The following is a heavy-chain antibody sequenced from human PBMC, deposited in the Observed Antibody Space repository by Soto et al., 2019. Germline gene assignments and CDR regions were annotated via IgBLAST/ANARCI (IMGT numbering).Heavy chain of an antibody. CDR2: IKKDESKK. D-gene: IGHD6-13*01. Sequence: EERLVESGGGLVQPGGSLRLSCAASGFTFSSYWMTWVRQAPGKGLEWVANIKKDESKKSYLDSVRGRFTISRDNAKNSLYLQMDSLSAEDTALDYCARAVSPGSRSWYFDGFDLWGQGTRVLVSS. CDR3: ARAVSPGSRSWYFDGFDL. CDR1: GFTFSSYW. V-gene: IGHV3-7*05. J-gene: IGHJ3*01.